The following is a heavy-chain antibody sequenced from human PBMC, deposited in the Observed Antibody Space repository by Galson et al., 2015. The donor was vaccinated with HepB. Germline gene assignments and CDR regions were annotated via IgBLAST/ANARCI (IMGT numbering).Heavy chain of an antibody. CDR3: ARRLGLREWGFDY. CDR1: GFTFSNYS. V-gene: IGHV3-21*01. Sequence: SLRLSCAASGFTFSNYSMSWVRQAPGKGLEWVSSISSGSSYIYYVDSVKGRFTISRDNAKNSLSLQMNSLRAEDTAAYYCARRLGLREWGFDYWGQGILVTVSS. D-gene: IGHD7-27*01. J-gene: IGHJ4*02. CDR2: ISSGSSYI.